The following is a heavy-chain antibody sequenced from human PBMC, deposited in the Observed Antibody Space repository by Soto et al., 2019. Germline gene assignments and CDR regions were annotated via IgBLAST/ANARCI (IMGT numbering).Heavy chain of an antibody. J-gene: IGHJ6*02. CDR3: ARAVFDWMPSYYCYYYGMDV. CDR1: GGSISSYY. V-gene: IGHV4-59*01. CDR2: IYYSGST. Sequence: PSETLSLTCTVSGGSISSYYWSWIRQPPGKGLEWIGYIYYSGSTNYNPSLKSRVTISVDTSKNQFSLKLSSVTAADTAVYYCARAVFDWMPSYYCYYYGMDVWGQGTTVTVSS. D-gene: IGHD3-9*01.